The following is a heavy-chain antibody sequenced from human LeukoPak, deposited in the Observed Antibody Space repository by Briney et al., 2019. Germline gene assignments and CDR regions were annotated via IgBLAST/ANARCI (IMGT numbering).Heavy chain of an antibody. Sequence: GGSLRLSCAASVFTVSSNYMTWVRQAPGKGLEWVSVIFGGGSTYYADSVKGRFTISRDNSKNTLFLQMNSLRVEDTAVYYCARGPGGYDNWGQGTLVTVSS. CDR1: VFTVSSNY. D-gene: IGHD3-16*01. CDR2: IFGGGST. V-gene: IGHV3-66*01. CDR3: ARGPGGYDN. J-gene: IGHJ4*02.